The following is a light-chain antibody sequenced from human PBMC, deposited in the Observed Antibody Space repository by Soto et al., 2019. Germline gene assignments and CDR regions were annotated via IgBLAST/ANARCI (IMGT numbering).Light chain of an antibody. J-gene: IGKJ1*01. Sequence: DIQMTQSPSSLSASVGDRVTITCRASQDIGNDLGWYQQKPGKAPKRLIYAASSLESGVPARFSGSGSGTEFTLTISSLQPEDFATYYRLQHNSYPRAFGQGTKVEIK. V-gene: IGKV1-17*01. CDR3: LQHNSYPRA. CDR1: QDIGND. CDR2: AAS.